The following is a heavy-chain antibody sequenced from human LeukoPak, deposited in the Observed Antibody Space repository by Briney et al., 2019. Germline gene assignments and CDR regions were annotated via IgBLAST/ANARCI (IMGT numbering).Heavy chain of an antibody. D-gene: IGHD3-3*01. Sequence: GGSLRLSCAASGFTFSSYAMSWVRQAPGKGLEWVSAISGSGGSTYYADSVKGRFTISRDNSKNTLYLQMNSLKTEDTAVYYCTRQLDFWSGYRSGYWGQGTLVTVSS. CDR1: GFTFSSYA. J-gene: IGHJ4*02. CDR3: TRQLDFWSGYRSGY. CDR2: ISGSGGST. V-gene: IGHV3-23*01.